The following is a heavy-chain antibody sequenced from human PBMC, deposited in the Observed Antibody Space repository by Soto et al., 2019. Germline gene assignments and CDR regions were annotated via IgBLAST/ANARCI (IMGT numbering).Heavy chain of an antibody. CDR1: GFTFSSYS. Sequence: SLSLSCAAAGFTFSSYSVHCVRQAPGKGLDCVAVISYCGSNKYYADYVKVRFTISRDNSKNTLYMQMNSLRAEDTAVYYCARAGVYSRRYWARRGYYYGMDVWGKGTRV. CDR3: ARAGVYSRRYWARRGYYYGMDV. J-gene: IGHJ6*01. V-gene: IGHV3-30-3*01. D-gene: IGHD1-26*01. CDR2: ISYCGSNK.